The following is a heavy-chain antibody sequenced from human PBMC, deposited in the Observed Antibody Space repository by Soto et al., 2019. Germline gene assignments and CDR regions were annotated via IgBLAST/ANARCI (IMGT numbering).Heavy chain of an antibody. J-gene: IGHJ2*01. Sequence: EVQLVESGGGLVQPGGSLRLSCAASGFTFSSYEMNWVRQAPGKGLEWVSYISSSGSTIYYADSVKGRFTISRDNAKNSLYLQMNSLRAEDTAVYYCAREGSDYYDSSGRYWYFDLWGRGTLVTVSS. D-gene: IGHD3-22*01. CDR3: AREGSDYYDSSGRYWYFDL. CDR2: ISSSGSTI. V-gene: IGHV3-48*03. CDR1: GFTFSSYE.